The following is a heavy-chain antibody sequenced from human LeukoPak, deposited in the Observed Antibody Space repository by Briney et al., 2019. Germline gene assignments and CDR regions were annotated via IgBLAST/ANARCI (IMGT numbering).Heavy chain of an antibody. V-gene: IGHV7-4-1*02. J-gene: IGHJ3*02. Sequence: ASVKVSCKASGYTLTSYAMNWVRQAPGQGLEWMGWINTNTGNPTYAQGFTGRFVFSLDTSVSTAYLQISSLKAEDTAVYYCARGTYVGGIVVVTAISSGAFDIWGQGTMVTVSS. D-gene: IGHD2-21*02. CDR2: INTNTGNP. CDR1: GYTLTSYA. CDR3: ARGTYVGGIVVVTAISSGAFDI.